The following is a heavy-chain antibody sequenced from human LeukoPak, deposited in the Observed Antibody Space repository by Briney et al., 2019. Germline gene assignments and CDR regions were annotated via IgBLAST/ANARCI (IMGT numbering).Heavy chain of an antibody. CDR1: GGSISSSSYY. Sequence: KPSETLSLTCTVSGGSISSSSYYWGWIRQPPGKGLEWIGSIYYSGSTYYNPSLKSRVTISVDTSKNQFSLKLSSVTAADTAVYYCARNVDFWSGYYDYWGQGTLVTVSS. D-gene: IGHD3-3*01. V-gene: IGHV4-39*07. CDR3: ARNVDFWSGYYDY. CDR2: IYYSGST. J-gene: IGHJ4*02.